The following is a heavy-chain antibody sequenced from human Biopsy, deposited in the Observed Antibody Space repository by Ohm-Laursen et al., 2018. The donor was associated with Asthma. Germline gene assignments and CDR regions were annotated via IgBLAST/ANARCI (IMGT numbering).Heavy chain of an antibody. D-gene: IGHD3-3*01. CDR2: ISYGGKT. Sequence: SHTLSLTCTVSGGSITPTSHYWDWIRQAPGKGLEWIGYISYGGKTSYNPSLKNRVTISRDTSKNQFSLRLTSVTAADTAVYFCARRITIFGVVQKDHGMDAWGQGTTVIVSS. CDR1: GGSITPTSHY. V-gene: IGHV4-39*01. CDR3: ARRITIFGVVQKDHGMDA. J-gene: IGHJ6*02.